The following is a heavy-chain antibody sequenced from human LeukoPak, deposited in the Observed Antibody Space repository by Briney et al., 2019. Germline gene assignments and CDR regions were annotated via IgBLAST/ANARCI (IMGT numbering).Heavy chain of an antibody. CDR2: IWYDGSNK. V-gene: IGHV3-33*01. J-gene: IGHJ3*02. CDR3: ASLIWGGGFDI. Sequence: GGSLRLSCAASGFTFSSYGMHWVRQAPGKGLEWVAVIWYDGSNKYYGDSVKGRFTISRDNSKKTLYLQMNSLRVEDTAVYYCASLIWGGGFDIWGQGTMVTVSS. D-gene: IGHD3-16*01. CDR1: GFTFSSYG.